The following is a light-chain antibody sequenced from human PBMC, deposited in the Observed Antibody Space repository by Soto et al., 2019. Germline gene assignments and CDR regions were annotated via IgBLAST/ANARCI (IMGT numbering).Light chain of an antibody. CDR1: QDIRTH. CDR3: QQRSSWPT. Sequence: EVVLTQSPDTLSLSPGERATLSCRASQDIRTHVGWYQQKPGQTPRLLIYDASRRATGIPARFSGSGSGTDFILTISGLEPEDYGMYFCQQRSSWPTFGQGTKVDIK. V-gene: IGKV3-11*01. CDR2: DAS. J-gene: IGKJ1*01.